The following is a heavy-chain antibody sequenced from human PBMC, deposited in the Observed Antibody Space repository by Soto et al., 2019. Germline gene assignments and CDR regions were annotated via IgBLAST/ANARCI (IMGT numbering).Heavy chain of an antibody. CDR1: GGSISSGGYY. CDR3: GFGRFPSPVFDI. Sequence: PSETLSLTCTVSGGSISSGGYYWSWIRQHPGKGLEWIGYIYYSGSTYYNPSLKSRVTISVDTSKNQFSLKLSSVTAADTAMYYCGFGRFPSPVFDIWGQGTTVTVSS. CDR2: IYYSGST. V-gene: IGHV4-31*03. J-gene: IGHJ3*02. D-gene: IGHD3-10*01.